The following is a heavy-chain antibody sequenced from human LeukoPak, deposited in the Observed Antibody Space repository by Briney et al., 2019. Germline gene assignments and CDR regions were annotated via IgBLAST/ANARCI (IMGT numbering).Heavy chain of an antibody. J-gene: IGHJ6*02. CDR3: TRDRQGPKLYEMHV. Sequence: TGGSLRLSCAASGFTFSTYWMSWVRQAPGKGLEWVANIRQDGSAKYYLDSVEGRFTISRDNAKNSLYLQMNSLRAEDTAVYSCTRDRQGPKLYEMHVWGQGTTVTVSS. CDR1: GFTFSTYW. D-gene: IGHD3-10*01. CDR2: IRQDGSAK. V-gene: IGHV3-7*01.